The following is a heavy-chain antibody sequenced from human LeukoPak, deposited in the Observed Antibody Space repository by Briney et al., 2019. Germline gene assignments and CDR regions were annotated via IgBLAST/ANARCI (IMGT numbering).Heavy chain of an antibody. CDR3: ARDHQSLGYCSGGSCPGRYYYYYMDV. Sequence: GASVKVSCEASGGTFSSYAISWVRQAPGQGLEWMGRIIPIFGTANYAQKFQGRVTITTDESTSTAYMELSSLRSEDTAVYYCARDHQSLGYCSGGSCPGRYYYYYMDVRGKGTTVTVSS. V-gene: IGHV1-69*05. CDR2: IIPIFGTA. D-gene: IGHD2-15*01. CDR1: GGTFSSYA. J-gene: IGHJ6*03.